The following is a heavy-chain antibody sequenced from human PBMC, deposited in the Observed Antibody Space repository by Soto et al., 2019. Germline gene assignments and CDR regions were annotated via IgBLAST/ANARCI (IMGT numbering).Heavy chain of an antibody. V-gene: IGHV3-30-3*01. CDR2: ISYDGSNK. CDR3: ARVRDSYSSGWYLYDAFDI. CDR1: GFTFSSYA. D-gene: IGHD6-19*01. Sequence: GGSLRLSCAASGFTFSSYAMHWVRQAPGKGLEWVAVISYDGSNKYYADSVKGRFTISRDNSKNTLYLQMNSLIAEDTAVYYCARVRDSYSSGWYLYDAFDIWGQGTMVTVSS. J-gene: IGHJ3*02.